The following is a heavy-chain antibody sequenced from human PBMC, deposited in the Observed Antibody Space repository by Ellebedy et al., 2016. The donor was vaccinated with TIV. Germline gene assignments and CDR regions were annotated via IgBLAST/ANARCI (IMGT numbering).Heavy chain of an antibody. J-gene: IGHJ3*02. D-gene: IGHD1-26*01. CDR2: IIPILVVP. CDR1: GGTFSSDA. Sequence: SVKVSXXASGGTFSSDALSWVRQAPGQRLEWMGRIIPILVVPDYAQRFQGRVTITADRSTSTAYMELSSLTSEDTALYYCARVGRWEDFDIWGQGTMVIVSS. V-gene: IGHV1-69*04. CDR3: ARVGRWEDFDI.